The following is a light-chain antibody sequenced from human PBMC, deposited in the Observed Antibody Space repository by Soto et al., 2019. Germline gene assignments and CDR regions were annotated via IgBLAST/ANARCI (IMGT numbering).Light chain of an antibody. CDR1: QSISTW. CDR3: QQYNSYSRT. J-gene: IGKJ1*01. Sequence: DIQMTHSPSTLSASVGDRVTITCRASQSISTWLAWYQQKPGKAPKVLIYKASSLESGVPSRFSGSGSGTEFTLTISSLQPDDFATYYCQQYNSYSRTFGQGTKV. CDR2: KAS. V-gene: IGKV1-5*03.